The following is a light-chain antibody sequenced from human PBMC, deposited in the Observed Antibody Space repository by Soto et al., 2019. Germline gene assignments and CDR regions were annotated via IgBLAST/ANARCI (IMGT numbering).Light chain of an antibody. CDR3: CSYVGGYSYV. V-gene: IGLV2-23*02. CDR2: EVN. J-gene: IGLJ1*01. Sequence: QSVLTQPASVSGSPGQSITISCTGTSSNVGSYKLVSWYQQHPGKAPKLMIFEVNKRPSGVSNRFSGSKSGNTASLTISGLQAEDEADYYCCSYVGGYSYVFGIGTKVTVL. CDR1: SSNVGSYKL.